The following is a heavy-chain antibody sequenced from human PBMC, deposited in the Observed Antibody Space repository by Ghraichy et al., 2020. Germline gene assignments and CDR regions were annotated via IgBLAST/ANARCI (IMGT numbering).Heavy chain of an antibody. J-gene: IGHJ4*02. D-gene: IGHD3-9*01. CDR3: ARDVGATGYWGRTFDY. V-gene: IGHV1-18*04. CDR2: ISAYNGNT. CDR1: GYTFTSYG. Sequence: ASVKVSCKASGYTFTSYGISWVRQAPGQGLEWMGWISAYNGNTNYAQKLQGRVTMTTDTSTSTAYMELRSLRSDDTAVYYCARDVGATGYWGRTFDYWGQGTLVTVSS.